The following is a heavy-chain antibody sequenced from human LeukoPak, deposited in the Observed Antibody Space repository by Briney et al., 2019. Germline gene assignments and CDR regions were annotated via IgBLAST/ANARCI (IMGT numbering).Heavy chain of an antibody. V-gene: IGHV4-39*07. CDR2: NSGST. Sequence: PSETLSLTCTVSGGSISSSSYYWGWIRQPPGKGLEWIGSNSGSTYYTPSLKSRVTIAVDTSKNQFSLRLSSVTAADTAFYYCASERGVSGFDYWGQGTLVTVSS. CDR3: ASERGVSGFDY. D-gene: IGHD6-13*01. J-gene: IGHJ4*02. CDR1: GGSISSSSYY.